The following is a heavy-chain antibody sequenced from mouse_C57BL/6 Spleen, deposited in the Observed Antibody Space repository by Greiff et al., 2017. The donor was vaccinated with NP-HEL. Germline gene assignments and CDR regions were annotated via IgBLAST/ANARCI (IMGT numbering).Heavy chain of an antibody. Sequence: LVESGAELARPGASVKLSCKASGYTFTSYGISWVKQRTGQGLEWIGEIYPRSGNTYYNEKFKGKATLTADKSSSTAYMELRSLTSEDSAVYFCAIYSNSYFDYWGQGTTLTVSS. V-gene: IGHV1-81*01. CDR3: AIYSNSYFDY. J-gene: IGHJ2*01. CDR2: IYPRSGNT. D-gene: IGHD2-5*01. CDR1: GYTFTSYG.